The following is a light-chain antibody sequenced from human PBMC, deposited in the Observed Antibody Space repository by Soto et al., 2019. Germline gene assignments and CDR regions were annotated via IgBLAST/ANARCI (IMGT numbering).Light chain of an antibody. CDR1: QSVSSN. Sequence: EIVMTQSPATLSVYPGGSANLTCRASQSVSSNLAWYQQTPGQAPRLLIFGTSTRATGIPARFSGSGSGTEFTLTISSLQSEDFAVYYCQQYHDWPWTFGQGTKVEIK. CDR3: QQYHDWPWT. CDR2: GTS. J-gene: IGKJ1*01. V-gene: IGKV3-15*01.